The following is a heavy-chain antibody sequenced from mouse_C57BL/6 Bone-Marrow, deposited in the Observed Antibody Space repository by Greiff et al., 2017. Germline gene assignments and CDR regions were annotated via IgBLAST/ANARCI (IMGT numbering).Heavy chain of an antibody. J-gene: IGHJ1*03. CDR1: GLTLSNHW. CDR3: TEGWESPDWYFDV. CDR2: IRSKSDNYAT. V-gene: IGHV6-3*01. D-gene: IGHD3-3*01. Sequence: EVMLVESGGGLVQPGGSMKLSCVASGLTLSNHWMNWVRQSPEKGLEWVAQIRSKSDNYATHYAESVQGRFTISRDDSKSSVYLQMNNLRAEDSGVYYCTEGWESPDWYFDVWGTGTTVTVSS.